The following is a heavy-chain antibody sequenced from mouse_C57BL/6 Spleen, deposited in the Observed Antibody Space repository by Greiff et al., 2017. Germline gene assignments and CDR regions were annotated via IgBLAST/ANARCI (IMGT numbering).Heavy chain of an antibody. Sequence: EVKLVESGAELVRPGASVKLSCTASGFNIKDDYMHWVKQRPEQGLEWIGWIDPENGDTEYASKFQGKATITADTSSNTAYLQLSSLTSEDTAVYYCTTAYYYGSSYAYWGQGTTLTVSS. D-gene: IGHD1-1*01. CDR1: GFNIKDDY. J-gene: IGHJ2*01. V-gene: IGHV14-4*01. CDR2: IDPENGDT. CDR3: TTAYYYGSSYAY.